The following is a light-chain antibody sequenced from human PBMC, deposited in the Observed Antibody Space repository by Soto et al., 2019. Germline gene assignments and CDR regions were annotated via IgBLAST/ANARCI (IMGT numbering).Light chain of an antibody. CDR3: GTWDSSLNAVI. Sequence: QSVLTQPPSVSAAPGQKVTISCSGSSSNIGNNYVSWYQQLPGTAPKLLIYDNNKRPSGIPDRFSGSKSGTSATLGITGLQTGDEANYYCGTWDSSLNAVIFGEGTKLTVL. J-gene: IGLJ2*01. CDR1: SSNIGNNY. V-gene: IGLV1-51*01. CDR2: DNN.